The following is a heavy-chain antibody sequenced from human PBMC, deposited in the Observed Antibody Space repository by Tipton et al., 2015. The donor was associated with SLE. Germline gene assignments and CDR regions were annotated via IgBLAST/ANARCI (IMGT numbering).Heavy chain of an antibody. Sequence: TLSLTCAVNGGSLSGYYWVWIRQPPEKGLEWIGEINHSGSTNYNPSHKSRVTMSVDTSKNQFSLELRSVTAADTAVYYCAGQKGPTIFGRDRNWFDPWGQGILVTVSS. CDR1: GGSLSGYY. CDR2: INHSGST. D-gene: IGHD3-3*01. CDR3: AGQKGPTIFGRDRNWFDP. J-gene: IGHJ5*02. V-gene: IGHV4-34*01.